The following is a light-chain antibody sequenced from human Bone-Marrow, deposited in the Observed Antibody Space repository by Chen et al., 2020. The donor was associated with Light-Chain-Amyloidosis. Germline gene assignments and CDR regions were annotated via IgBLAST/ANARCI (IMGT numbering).Light chain of an antibody. CDR2: RDT. V-gene: IGLV3-25*03. CDR1: DWPTKY. CDR3: QSADSSGTYEVI. Sequence: SYALTQPPSVSVSPGKTARSTCPGDDWPTKYAYWSQQNPGQAPVLVIHRDTERPSGISERFSGSSSGTTATLTISGVQAEDEADYHCQSADSSGTYEVIFGGGTKLTVL. J-gene: IGLJ2*01.